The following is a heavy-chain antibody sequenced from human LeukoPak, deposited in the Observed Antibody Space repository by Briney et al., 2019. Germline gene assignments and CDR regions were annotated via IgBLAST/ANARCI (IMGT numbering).Heavy chain of an antibody. CDR3: ARIGSRGWNGNDYWFFDL. CDR2: LHSGGKT. Sequence: GGSLRLSCAASGFTVRSNYMIWVRQAPGRGLEWVSVLHSGGKTQYADSVKGRFTISRDNFKNTLDLQMNSLRAEDTAVYYCARIGSRGWNGNDYWFFDLWGRGTLVSVSS. J-gene: IGHJ2*01. CDR1: GFTVRSNY. D-gene: IGHD6-19*01. V-gene: IGHV3-53*01.